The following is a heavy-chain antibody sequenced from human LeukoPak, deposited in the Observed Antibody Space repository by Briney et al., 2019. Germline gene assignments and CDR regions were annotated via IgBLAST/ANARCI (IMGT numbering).Heavy chain of an antibody. D-gene: IGHD1-1*01. V-gene: IGHV3-7*03. CDR1: GFTFSDYY. CDR3: ARGDTAVGTNYFYGMDV. Sequence: GGSLRLSCAASGFTFSDYYMSWIRQAPGKGLEWVANIKQDGSEKYYVDSVKGRFTLSRDNAKESLFLQMNSLTAADTAVYFCARGDTAVGTNYFYGMDVWGQGTTVIVSS. J-gene: IGHJ6*02. CDR2: IKQDGSEK.